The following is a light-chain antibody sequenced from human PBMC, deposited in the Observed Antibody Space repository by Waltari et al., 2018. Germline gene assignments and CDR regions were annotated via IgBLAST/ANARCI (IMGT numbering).Light chain of an antibody. CDR2: KAS. V-gene: IGKV1-5*03. CDR3: QHYNNYSGT. CDR1: QSISSY. J-gene: IGKJ1*01. Sequence: DIQMTQSPSSLSASVGDRVTITCRASQSISSYLNWYQQKPGNAPKLLIYKASNLKSGVPSRFSGSGSGTEFTLTINSLQPDDFATYYCQHYNNYSGTFGQGTRVELK.